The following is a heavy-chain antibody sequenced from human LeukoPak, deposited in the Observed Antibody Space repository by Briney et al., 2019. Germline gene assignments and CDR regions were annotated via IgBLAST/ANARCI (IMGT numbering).Heavy chain of an antibody. CDR3: ARLPSDYMDV. Sequence: SETLSLTCAVYGGSFSGYYWTWIRQTPEKGLEWIGEMNPSGSTNYNPSLKSRVTISVDTSKNQFSLELSSVTAADTAMYYCARLPSDYMDVWGKGTTVTVSS. CDR1: GGSFSGYY. J-gene: IGHJ6*03. V-gene: IGHV4-34*01. CDR2: MNPSGST.